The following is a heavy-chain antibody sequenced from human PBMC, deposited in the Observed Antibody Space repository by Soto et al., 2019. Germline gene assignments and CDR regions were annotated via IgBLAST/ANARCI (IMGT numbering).Heavy chain of an antibody. Sequence: PGGSLRLSCAASGFIFSDHYMGWISQAPGKGLEWLSYITKSGSSARYADSVNGRITISRDNTKNSLLLQMYSLRDEDTGIYYCVRGPHYGAWVDYFDNWGQGTLVTVSS. CDR2: ITKSGSSA. J-gene: IGHJ4*02. D-gene: IGHD3-10*01. CDR3: VRGPHYGAWVDYFDN. CDR1: GFIFSDHY. V-gene: IGHV3-11*01.